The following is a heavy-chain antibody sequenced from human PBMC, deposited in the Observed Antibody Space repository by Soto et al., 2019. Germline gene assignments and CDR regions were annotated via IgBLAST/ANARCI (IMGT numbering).Heavy chain of an antibody. Sequence: QVQLQESSRGLVKPSQTLSLTCTVSGASITSDDFYWSWIRQPPGKGLEWIGYIYYSGSTYYNPSLKSRVSLSIDTSKNQFSLKLTSVTAADTAVYYCARSTGRYWGQGTLVTVSS. CDR3: ARSTGRY. CDR1: GASITSDDFY. V-gene: IGHV4-30-4*01. J-gene: IGHJ4*02. CDR2: IYYSGST. D-gene: IGHD2-21*01.